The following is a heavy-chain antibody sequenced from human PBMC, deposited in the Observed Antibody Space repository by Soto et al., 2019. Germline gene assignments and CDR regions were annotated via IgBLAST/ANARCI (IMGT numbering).Heavy chain of an antibody. CDR3: ARQSGETYTPMDH. Sequence: PGESLKISCKGSGYSFTSYWISWVRQMPGKGLEWMGRIDPSDSYTNYSPSFQGHVTISADKSISTAYLQWSSLKASDTAMYYCARQSGETYTPMDHWGQGTLVTVSA. D-gene: IGHD5-18*01. CDR1: GYSFTSYW. V-gene: IGHV5-10-1*01. J-gene: IGHJ4*02. CDR2: IDPSDSYT.